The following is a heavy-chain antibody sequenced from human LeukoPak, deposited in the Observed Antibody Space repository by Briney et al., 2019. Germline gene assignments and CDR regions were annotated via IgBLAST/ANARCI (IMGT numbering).Heavy chain of an antibody. Sequence: GGSLRLSCAASGFTFSSYSMNWVRQAPGKGLEWVSVIYSGGSTYYADSVKGRFTISRDNSKNTLYLQMNSLRAEDTAVYYCARDTVTYCYGSGSAPGAFDIWGQGTMVTVSS. CDR1: GFTFSSYS. J-gene: IGHJ3*02. CDR2: IYSGGST. D-gene: IGHD3-10*01. CDR3: ARDTVTYCYGSGSAPGAFDI. V-gene: IGHV3-66*01.